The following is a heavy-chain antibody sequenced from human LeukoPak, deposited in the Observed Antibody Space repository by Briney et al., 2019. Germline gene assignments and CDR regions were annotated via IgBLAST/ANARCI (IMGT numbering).Heavy chain of an antibody. V-gene: IGHV3-23*01. Sequence: GSLRLSCAASGFTFSSYAMSWIRQAPGKGLEWVSAISGSGGSTYYADSVKGRFTISRDSAKNTLFLQMDSLRAEDTAVYYCARERDDGFDIWGQGTMVTVSS. CDR1: GFTFSSYA. J-gene: IGHJ3*02. CDR2: ISGSGGST. CDR3: ARERDDGFDI.